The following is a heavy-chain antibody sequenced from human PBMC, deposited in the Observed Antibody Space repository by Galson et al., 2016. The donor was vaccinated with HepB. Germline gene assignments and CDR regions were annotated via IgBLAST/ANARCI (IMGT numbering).Heavy chain of an antibody. Sequence: SVKVSCKAFGYNFINYGITWVRQAPGQGLEWMGWISAYNGNTKYSQKVQGRVTMTTDTSTMTAYMELTSLKSDDTAVYYCARDSVWRGGYYFDSSGIYDYWGQGTLVTVSS. D-gene: IGHD3-22*01. CDR2: ISAYNGNT. CDR1: GYNFINYG. J-gene: IGHJ4*02. V-gene: IGHV1-18*01. CDR3: ARDSVWRGGYYFDSSGIYDY.